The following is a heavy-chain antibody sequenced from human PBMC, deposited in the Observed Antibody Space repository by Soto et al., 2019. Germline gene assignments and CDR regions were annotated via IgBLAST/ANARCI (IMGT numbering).Heavy chain of an antibody. CDR3: ARQIVFRYFDWLSQDPYYFDY. CDR2: IYYSGST. V-gene: IGHV4-39*01. J-gene: IGHJ4*02. D-gene: IGHD3-9*01. CDR1: GGSISSSSYY. Sequence: PSETLSLTCTVSGGSISSSSYYWGWIRQPPGKGLEWIGSIYYSGSTYYNPSLKSRVTISVDTSKNHFSLKLSSVTAADTAVYYCARQIVFRYFDWLSQDPYYFDYWGQGTLVTVSS.